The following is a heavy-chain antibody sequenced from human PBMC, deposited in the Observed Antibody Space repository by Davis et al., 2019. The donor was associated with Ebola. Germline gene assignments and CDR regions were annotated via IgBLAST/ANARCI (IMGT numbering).Heavy chain of an antibody. CDR1: GFTFSSYA. J-gene: IGHJ4*02. V-gene: IGHV3-30-3*01. CDR3: ARVPGCTNGVCHDY. D-gene: IGHD2-8*01. Sequence: GGSLRFSCAASGFTFSSYAMHWVRQAPGKGLEWVAVISYDGSNKYYADSVKGRFTISRDNSKNTLYLQMNSLRAEDTAVYYCARVPGCTNGVCHDYWGQGTLVTVSS. CDR2: ISYDGSNK.